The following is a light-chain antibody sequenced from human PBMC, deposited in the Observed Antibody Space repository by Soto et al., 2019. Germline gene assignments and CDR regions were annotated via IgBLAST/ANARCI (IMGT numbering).Light chain of an antibody. V-gene: IGLV1-51*01. CDR3: GTWDSSLSAGV. CDR2: DNS. CDR1: SSNIGDNY. Sequence: QSVLTQRPSVSAAPGQKVTISCSGSSSNIGDNYVSWYQQLPGTAPKLLIYDNSKRPSGIPDRFSGSKSGTSATLGITGLQTGDEADYYCGTWDSSLSAGVFGGGTKLTVL. J-gene: IGLJ2*01.